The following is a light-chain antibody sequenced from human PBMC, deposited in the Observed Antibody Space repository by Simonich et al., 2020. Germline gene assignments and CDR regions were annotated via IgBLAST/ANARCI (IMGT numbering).Light chain of an antibody. CDR3: CSYAGSYTLV. Sequence: QSALTQPRSVSGSPGQSVTISCTGTSSDVGGYNYVSWYQQHPGKAPKRMIYDVSKRPSGVPDGFAGSKSGNTASLTISGLQAEDEADYYCCSYAGSYTLVFGGGTKLTVL. V-gene: IGLV2-11*01. J-gene: IGLJ3*02. CDR1: SSDVGGYNY. CDR2: DVS.